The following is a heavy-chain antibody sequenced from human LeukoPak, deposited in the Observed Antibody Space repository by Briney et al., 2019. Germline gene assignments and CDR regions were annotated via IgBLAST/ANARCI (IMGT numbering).Heavy chain of an antibody. V-gene: IGHV3-21*01. CDR3: AREGDGALTYDY. D-gene: IGHD1-14*01. Sequence: GGSLRLSCAASGFTLSRYSMNWVRQAPGKGLEWVSSISSSSRYIYYADSVKGRFTISRDNAKNSLYLQMNSLRAEDTAVYYCAREGDGALTYDYWGQGTLVTVSS. J-gene: IGHJ4*02. CDR1: GFTLSRYS. CDR2: ISSSSRYI.